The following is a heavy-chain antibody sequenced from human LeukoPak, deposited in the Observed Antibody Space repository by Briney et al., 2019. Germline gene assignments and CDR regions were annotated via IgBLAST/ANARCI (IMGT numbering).Heavy chain of an antibody. J-gene: IGHJ4*02. D-gene: IGHD3-16*01. V-gene: IGHV4-59*01. Sequence: SETLSLTCTVSGGSISSYYWSWIRQPPGKGLEWIGYIYYSGSTNYNPSLKSRVTISVDTSKNQFSLKLSSVTAADTAVYYCASTALYDYVWGSLDYWGQGTLVTVSS. CDR3: ASTALYDYVWGSLDY. CDR1: GGSISSYY. CDR2: IYYSGST.